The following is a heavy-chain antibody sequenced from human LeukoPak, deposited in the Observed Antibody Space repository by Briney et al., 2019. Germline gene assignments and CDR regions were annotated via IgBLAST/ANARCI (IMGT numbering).Heavy chain of an antibody. CDR3: ARDPSMIRGENTPYFDY. CDR1: GGTFSSYA. CDR2: IIPIFGTE. Sequence: ASVKVSCKASGGTFSSYAISWVRQAPGQGLEWMGGIIPIFGTEDYAQKFQGRVTITADESTSTAYMELNSLRSEDTAVHYCARDPSMIRGENTPYFDYWGQGTLVTVSS. J-gene: IGHJ4*02. D-gene: IGHD3-10*01. V-gene: IGHV1-69*13.